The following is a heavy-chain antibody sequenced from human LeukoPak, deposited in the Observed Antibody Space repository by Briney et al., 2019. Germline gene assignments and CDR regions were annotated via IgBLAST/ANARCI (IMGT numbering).Heavy chain of an antibody. CDR3: ATDLVVTAYYGMDV. D-gene: IGHD2-21*02. V-gene: IGHV1-24*01. J-gene: IGHJ6*02. Sequence: GASVKGSCKVSGYTLTELSMHWVRQAPGKGLEWMGGFDPEDGETIYAQKFQGRVTMTEDTSTDTAYMELSSLRSEDTAVYYCATDLVVTAYYGMDVWGQGTTVTVSS. CDR1: GYTLTELS. CDR2: FDPEDGET.